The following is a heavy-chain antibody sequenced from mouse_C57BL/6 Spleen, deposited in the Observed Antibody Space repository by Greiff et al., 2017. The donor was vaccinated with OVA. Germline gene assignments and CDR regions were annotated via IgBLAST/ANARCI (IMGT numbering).Heavy chain of an antibody. V-gene: IGHV10-1*01. J-gene: IGHJ4*01. CDR2: IRSKSNNYAT. D-gene: IGHD2-13*01. CDR1: GFSFNTYA. Sequence: LVESGGGLVQPKGSLKLSCAASGFSFNTYAMNWVRQAPGKGLEWVARIRSKSNNYATYYADSVKDRFTISRDDSESMLYRQMNNWKTEDTAMYYGVRQGNGDYYAMDYWGQGTSVTGSS. CDR3: VRQGNGDYYAMDY.